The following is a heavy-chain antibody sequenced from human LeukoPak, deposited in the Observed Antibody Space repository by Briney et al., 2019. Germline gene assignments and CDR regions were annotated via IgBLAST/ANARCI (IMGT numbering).Heavy chain of an antibody. V-gene: IGHV3-48*04. CDR3: ASGAVAGQGAFDI. D-gene: IGHD6-19*01. CDR2: ISSSSSTI. J-gene: IGHJ3*02. Sequence: PGGSLRLSCAASGFSFSFYSMNWVRQAPGKGLEWVSYISSSSSTIYYADSVKGRFTISRDNAKNSLYLQMNSLRAEDTAVYYCASGAVAGQGAFDIWGQGTMVTVSS. CDR1: GFSFSFYS.